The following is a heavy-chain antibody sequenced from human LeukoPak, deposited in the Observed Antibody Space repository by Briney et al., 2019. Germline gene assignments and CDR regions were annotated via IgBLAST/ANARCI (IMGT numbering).Heavy chain of an antibody. CDR1: GFTFSRYW. CDR2: IKPDGSEQ. D-gene: IGHD4-23*01. CDR3: ARYRNTVVTPDDAFDI. V-gene: IGHV3-7*05. J-gene: IGHJ3*02. Sequence: GGSLRLSCAASGFTFSRYWMTWVRQGPGQGLECVANIKPDGSEQYYVDSVKGRFTVSRDNAKNSVYLHMRSLRVEDTSVYYCARYRNTVVTPDDAFDIWGQGTMVTVSS.